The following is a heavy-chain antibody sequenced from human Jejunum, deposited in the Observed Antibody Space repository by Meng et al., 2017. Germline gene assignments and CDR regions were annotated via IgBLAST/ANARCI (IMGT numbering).Heavy chain of an antibody. CDR3: ARQMDSEYDEGYFFDY. CDR2: AYYSGSS. V-gene: IGHV4-39*01. CDR1: GGSLSSGSPY. Sequence: QLRVQESGPGLVKPSETLSLTCTVSGGSLSSGSPYWGWIRQSPGKGLEWIGTAYYSGSSYYNPSLRSRVIILVDTSKNQFSLRLSSVTAADTAVYYCARQMDSEYDEGYFFDYWGQGILVTVSS. J-gene: IGHJ4*02. D-gene: IGHD2-2*03.